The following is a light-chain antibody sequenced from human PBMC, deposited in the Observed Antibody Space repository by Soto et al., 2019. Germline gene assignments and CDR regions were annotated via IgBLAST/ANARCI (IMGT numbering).Light chain of an antibody. CDR1: SGSVSTRYY. CDR2: STS. J-gene: IGLJ3*02. V-gene: IGLV8-61*01. Sequence: QAVVTQAPSFSVSPGGTVTLTCGVSSGSVSTRYYPSWYQQTPGQAPRTLIYSTSTRSSGVPDRFSGSIVGNKAALTISGAQAYDESDYYCVLYMGGGIWVFGGGTKLTVL. CDR3: VLYMGGGIWV.